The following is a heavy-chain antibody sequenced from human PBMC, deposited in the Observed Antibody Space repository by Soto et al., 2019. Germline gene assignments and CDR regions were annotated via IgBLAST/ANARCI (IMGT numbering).Heavy chain of an antibody. J-gene: IGHJ3*02. CDR3: ARSLEKDIVVVPAATDAFDI. V-gene: IGHV1-46*03. D-gene: IGHD2-2*01. CDR1: GYTFTSYY. CDR2: INPSGGST. Sequence: ASVKVSFKASGYTFTSYYMHWVRQAPGQGLEWMGIINPSGGSTSYAQKFQGRVTMTRDTSTSTVYMELSSLRSEDTAVYYCARSLEKDIVVVPAATDAFDIWGQGTMVTVSS.